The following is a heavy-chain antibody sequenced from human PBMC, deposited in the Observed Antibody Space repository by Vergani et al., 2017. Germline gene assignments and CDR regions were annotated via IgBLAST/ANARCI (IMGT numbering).Heavy chain of an antibody. J-gene: IGHJ5*02. CDR3: ARDAGYSSGWYLDWFDP. Sequence: EVHLVESGGGLVQPGGSLRLSCVGSGFKLDEYWMSWVRQAPGKGLEWVADMKEDGADKKYVDSVKGRFTISRDNAKNSLFLQMNSLRAEDTAVYFCARDAGYSSGWYLDWFDPWGQGTLVTVSS. CDR2: MKEDGADK. CDR1: GFKLDEYW. V-gene: IGHV3-7*01. D-gene: IGHD6-19*01.